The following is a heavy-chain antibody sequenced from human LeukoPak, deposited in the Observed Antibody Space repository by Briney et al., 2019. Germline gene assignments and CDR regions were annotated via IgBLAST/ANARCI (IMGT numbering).Heavy chain of an antibody. D-gene: IGHD3-10*01. CDR3: ARGYGSGSYYGSGVY. Sequence: PGGSLRLPCAASGFTFSSYSMNWVRQAPGKGLEWVSSISSSSSYIYYADSVKGRFTISRDNAKNSLYLQMNSLRAEDTAVYYCARGYGSGSYYGSGVYWGQGTLVTVSS. CDR2: ISSSSSYI. J-gene: IGHJ4*02. V-gene: IGHV3-21*01. CDR1: GFTFSSYS.